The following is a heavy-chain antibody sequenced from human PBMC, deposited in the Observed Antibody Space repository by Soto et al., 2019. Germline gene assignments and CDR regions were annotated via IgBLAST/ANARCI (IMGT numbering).Heavy chain of an antibody. CDR2: ISARGGSS. D-gene: IGHD5-12*01. V-gene: IGHV3-23*01. Sequence: EVQLLESGGDLVQPGGSLRLACAASGFSFSSYAMVWVRQAPGKGLEWVSVISARGGSSYFADSVKCRFTISRDNSKNVLSLEMNSLSAGDTGTYFCAKGSIEYRASVDHWGQGTLFLVSA. CDR1: GFSFSSYA. CDR3: AKGSIEYRASVDH. J-gene: IGHJ4*02.